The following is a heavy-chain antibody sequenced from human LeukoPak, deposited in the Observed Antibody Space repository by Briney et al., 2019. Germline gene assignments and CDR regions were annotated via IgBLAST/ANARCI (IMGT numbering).Heavy chain of an antibody. CDR2: ISSSGSTI. CDR1: GFTFSSYA. V-gene: IGHV3-11*01. D-gene: IGHD4-17*01. CDR3: AREDYGDAFDI. J-gene: IGHJ3*02. Sequence: GGSLRLSCAASGFTFSSYAMSWIRQAPGKGLEWVSYISSSGSTIYYADSVKGRFTISRDNAKNSLYLQMNSLRAEDTAVYYCAREDYGDAFDIWGQGTMVTVSS.